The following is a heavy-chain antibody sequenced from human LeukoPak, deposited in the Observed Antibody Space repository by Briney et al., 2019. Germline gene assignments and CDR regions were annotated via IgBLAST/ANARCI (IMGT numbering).Heavy chain of an antibody. CDR2: IYTSGST. CDR3: AREEELEGEFDY. J-gene: IGHJ4*02. CDR1: GGSISNYC. V-gene: IGHV4-4*07. D-gene: IGHD1-1*01. Sequence: SETLSLTCTVSGGSISNYCWSWIRQPAGKGLEWIGRIYTSGSTNYNPSLKSRVTMSVDTSKNQFSLKLSSVTAADTAVYYCAREEELEGEFDYWGQGTLVTVSS.